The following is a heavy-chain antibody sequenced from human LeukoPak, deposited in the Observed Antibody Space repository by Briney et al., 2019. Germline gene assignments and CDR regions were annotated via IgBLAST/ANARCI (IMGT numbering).Heavy chain of an antibody. CDR2: TSSSGSTI. J-gene: IGHJ4*02. V-gene: IGHV3-48*03. CDR1: GFTFSSYE. CDR3: ARASAAGDY. Sequence: PGGSLRLSCAASGFTFSSYEMNWVRQAPGKGLEWVSYTSSSGSTIYYADSVKGRFTISRDNAKNSLYLQMNSLRAEDTAVYYCARASAAGDYWGQGTLVTVSS. D-gene: IGHD1-14*01.